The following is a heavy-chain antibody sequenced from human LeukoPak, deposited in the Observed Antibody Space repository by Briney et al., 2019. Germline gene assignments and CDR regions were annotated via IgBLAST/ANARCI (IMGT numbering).Heavy chain of an antibody. Sequence: ASVKVSCKASGYTFTSYDINWVRQATGQGLEWMGWMNPNSGNTGYAQKFQGRVTITRNTSISTAYMELSSLRSEDTAVYYCARGKLSLKDASDIWGQGTMVTVSS. CDR2: MNPNSGNT. V-gene: IGHV1-8*03. CDR1: GYTFTSYD. J-gene: IGHJ3*02. D-gene: IGHD3-16*02. CDR3: ARGKLSLKDASDI.